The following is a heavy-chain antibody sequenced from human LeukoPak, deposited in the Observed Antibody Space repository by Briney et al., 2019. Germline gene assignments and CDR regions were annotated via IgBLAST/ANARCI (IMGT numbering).Heavy chain of an antibody. CDR3: VKADSGYDLLFDY. CDR1: GFIFSSYA. J-gene: IGHJ4*02. V-gene: IGHV3-30-3*01. Sequence: GGSLRLSCEASGFIFSSYALHWVRQVPGVGLEWVAVISYDGTNKYYADSVKGRFTISRDNSKNTLYLQMNSLRAEDTAVYYCVKADSGYDLLFDYWGQGTLVTVSS. D-gene: IGHD5-12*01. CDR2: ISYDGTNK.